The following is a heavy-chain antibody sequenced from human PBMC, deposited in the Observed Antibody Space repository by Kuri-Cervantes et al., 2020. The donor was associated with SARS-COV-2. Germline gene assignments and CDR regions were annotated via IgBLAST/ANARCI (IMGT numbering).Heavy chain of an antibody. V-gene: IGHV4-34*01. J-gene: IGHJ4*02. CDR3: ARGGLRMWVFED. Sequence: GSLRLSCAVYGGSFSGYYWSWIRQPPGKGLEWIGEINHSGSTNYNPSLKSRVTISVDTSKNQFSLKLSSVTAADTAVYYCARGGLRMWVFEDWGQGTLVTVSS. D-gene: IGHD4-17*01. CDR2: INHSGST. CDR1: GGSFSGYY.